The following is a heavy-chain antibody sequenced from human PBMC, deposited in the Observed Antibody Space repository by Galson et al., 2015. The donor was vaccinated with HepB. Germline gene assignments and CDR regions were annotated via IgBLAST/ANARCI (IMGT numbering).Heavy chain of an antibody. V-gene: IGHV1-8*01. Sequence: SVKVSCKASGYTFTSYDINWVRQATGQGLEWMGWMNPNSGNTGYAQKLQGRVTMTTDTSTSTAYMELRSLRSDDTAVYYCARDLGHGGNGPFDYWGQRTLVTVSS. CDR2: MNPNSGNT. CDR3: ARDLGHGGNGPFDY. J-gene: IGHJ4*02. D-gene: IGHD4-23*01. CDR1: GYTFTSYD.